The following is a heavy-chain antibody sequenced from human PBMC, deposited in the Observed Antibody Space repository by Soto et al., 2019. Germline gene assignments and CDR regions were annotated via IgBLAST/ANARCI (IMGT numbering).Heavy chain of an antibody. CDR1: GGSFSGYY. V-gene: IGHV4-34*01. CDR2: INHSGRT. Sequence: LALTCAVYGGSFSGYYWSWIRQPPGKGLEWIGEINHSGRTNYNPSLKSRVTISVDTSKNQFSLKLSSVTAADTAVYYCARGKLSDYVWGSYRYHFDYWGQGTVVTVSS. D-gene: IGHD3-16*02. J-gene: IGHJ4*02. CDR3: ARGKLSDYVWGSYRYHFDY.